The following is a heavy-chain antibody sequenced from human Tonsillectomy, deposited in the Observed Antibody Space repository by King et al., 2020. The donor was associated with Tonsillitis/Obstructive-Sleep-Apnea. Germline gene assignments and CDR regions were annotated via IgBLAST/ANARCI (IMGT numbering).Heavy chain of an antibody. J-gene: IGHJ6*03. V-gene: IGHV3-48*03. Sequence: VQLVESGGGLVQPGGSLRLSCAASGFTFSSYEMNWVRQAPGKGPEWLSYISSSGDTIYYADSVKGRFTISRDNAKNSLYLQMNSLRAEDTAVYYCARVGYDFWSGYYTYYMDVWGKGTTVTVSS. CDR3: ARVGYDFWSGYYTYYMDV. CDR2: ISSSGDTI. D-gene: IGHD3-3*01. CDR1: GFTFSSYE.